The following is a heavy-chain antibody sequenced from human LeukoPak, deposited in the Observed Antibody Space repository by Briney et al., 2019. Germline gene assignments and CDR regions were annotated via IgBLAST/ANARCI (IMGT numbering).Heavy chain of an antibody. CDR1: GGSISSSSYY. D-gene: IGHD6-13*01. CDR2: VYYSGST. Sequence: KSSETLSLTCTVSGGSISSSSYYWGWIRQPPGKGLEWIGSVYYSGSTYYNPSLKSRVTISVDTSKNQFSLKLSSVTAADTAVYYCARHHSAAGTRYYFDYWGQGTLVTVSS. V-gene: IGHV4-39*01. CDR3: ARHHSAAGTRYYFDY. J-gene: IGHJ4*02.